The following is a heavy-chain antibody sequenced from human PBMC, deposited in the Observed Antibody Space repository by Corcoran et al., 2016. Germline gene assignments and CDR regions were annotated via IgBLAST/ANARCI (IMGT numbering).Heavy chain of an antibody. V-gene: IGHV4-34*01. D-gene: IGHD3-10*01. J-gene: IGHJ2*01. CDR1: GGSFSDHS. Sequence: QVQLQQWGAGLLKPSETLSLTCAVYGGSFSDHSWSWIRQPPGKGLEWIGEMSHRGRTTYNPSLKSRITISVDTAKNQISLKLSSVSAADTAVYYCARHRKSGWYFDLCGRGTLVTVSS. CDR3: ARHRKSGWYFDL. CDR2: MSHRGRT.